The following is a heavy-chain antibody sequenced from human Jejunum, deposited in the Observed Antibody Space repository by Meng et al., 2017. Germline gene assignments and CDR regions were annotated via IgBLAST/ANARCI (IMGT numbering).Heavy chain of an antibody. CDR1: GGTFSNYA. CDR3: AYGSGSYLNNRFDP. CDR2: IIAISGAA. V-gene: IGHV1-69*05. D-gene: IGHD3-10*01. J-gene: IGHJ5*02. Sequence: QVPLVPSGAEVKKPGSSVKISCKTSGGTFSNYAINWVRQAPGQGLEWMGGIIAISGAANYAQKFRGRVTFSTDASTSTAYMDLASLRSEDTAVYYCAYGSGSYLNNRFDPWGQGTLVTVSS.